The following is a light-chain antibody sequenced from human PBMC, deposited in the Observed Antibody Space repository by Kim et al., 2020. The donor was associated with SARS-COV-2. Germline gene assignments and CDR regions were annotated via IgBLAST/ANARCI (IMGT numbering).Light chain of an antibody. V-gene: IGKV3D-20*01. CDR1: QSVRSSY. Sequence: EIMLTQSPATVSLSPGERATLSCGASQSVRSSYLAWYQQKPGLAPRLLIYDASTRAIGIPDRFSGSGSGTDFTLTISRLEPEDFAVYYCQQYGSSATFGQGTKVDIK. CDR2: DAS. CDR3: QQYGSSAT. J-gene: IGKJ1*01.